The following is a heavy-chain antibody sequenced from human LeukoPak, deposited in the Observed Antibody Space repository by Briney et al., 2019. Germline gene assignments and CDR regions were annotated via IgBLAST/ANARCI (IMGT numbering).Heavy chain of an antibody. V-gene: IGHV4-34*01. CDR2: INHSGST. Sequence: SETLSLTCAVYGGSFSGYYWSWIRQPPGKGLEWIGEINHSGSTSYNPSLKSRVTISVDTSKNQFSLKLSSVTAADTAVYYCARYSRGVGYWGQGTLVTVSS. CDR1: GGSFSGYY. J-gene: IGHJ4*02. D-gene: IGHD5-18*01. CDR3: ARYSRGVGY.